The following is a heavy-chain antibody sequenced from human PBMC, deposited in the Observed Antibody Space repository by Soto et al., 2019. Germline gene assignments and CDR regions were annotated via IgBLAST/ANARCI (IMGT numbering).Heavy chain of an antibody. V-gene: IGHV4-30-2*01. D-gene: IGHD3-22*01. CDR2: IYHSGST. Sequence: SETLSLTCAVSGGSISSGGYSLSWIRQPPGKGLEWIGYIYHSGSTYYNPSLKSRVTISVDRSKNQFSLKLSSVTAADTAVYYCARVLRYYDSMDAFDIWGQGTMVTVSS. J-gene: IGHJ3*02. CDR3: ARVLRYYDSMDAFDI. CDR1: GGSISSGGYS.